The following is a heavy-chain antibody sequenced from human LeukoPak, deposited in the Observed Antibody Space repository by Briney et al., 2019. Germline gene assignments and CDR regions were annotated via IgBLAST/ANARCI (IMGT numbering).Heavy chain of an antibody. CDR1: GGYFSSGGHY. CDR3: AGGSDNSKMGY. J-gene: IGHJ4*02. Sequence: TSDTLSLTCTVSGGYFSSGGHYWAWIRQHPGKGLEWIGCIYDSRFTYYNPSLQSRLTISVGSSENQLSLKLSSVTAADTAVYYCAGGSDNSKMGYWGQGTLVTVSS. D-gene: IGHD6-13*01. CDR2: IYDSRFT. V-gene: IGHV4-31*03.